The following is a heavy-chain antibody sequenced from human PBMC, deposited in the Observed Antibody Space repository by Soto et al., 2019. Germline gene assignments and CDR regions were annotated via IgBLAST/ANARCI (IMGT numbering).Heavy chain of an antibody. CDR2: MKGRVGGGTT. Sequence: GGSLRLSCAASGCSFSNGWINWVRQAPGKGLEWVGRMKGRVGGGTTEVAAPVKGRFAISREESRNMLYLEKTSLKPEEKGVYFFTTESYIRIIGCHLDYWGHGSL. CDR3: TTESYIRIIGCHLDY. V-gene: IGHV3-15*07. D-gene: IGHD3-10*01. CDR1: GCSFSNGW. J-gene: IGHJ4*01.